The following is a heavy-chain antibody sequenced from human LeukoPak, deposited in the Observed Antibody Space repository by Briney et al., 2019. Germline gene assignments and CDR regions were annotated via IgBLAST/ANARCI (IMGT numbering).Heavy chain of an antibody. Sequence: ASVKVSCKASGYTFTSYYMHWVRQAPGQGLEWMGIINPSGGSTSYAQKFQGRVTMTRDTSTSTAYMELRSLRSDDTAVYYCARSPRWLDITMVRGDWFDPWGQGTLVTVSS. CDR3: ARSPRWLDITMVRGDWFDP. V-gene: IGHV1-46*01. CDR1: GYTFTSYY. D-gene: IGHD3-10*01. J-gene: IGHJ5*02. CDR2: INPSGGST.